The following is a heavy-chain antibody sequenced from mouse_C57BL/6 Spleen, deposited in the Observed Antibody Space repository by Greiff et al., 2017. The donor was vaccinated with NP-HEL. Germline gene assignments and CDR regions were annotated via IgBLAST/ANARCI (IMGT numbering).Heavy chain of an antibody. CDR3: ARASDYYYGSSPAWFAY. J-gene: IGHJ3*01. D-gene: IGHD1-1*01. CDR2: IDPSASYT. V-gene: IGHV1-69*01. CDR1: GYTFTSYW. Sequence: QVQLQQPGAELVMPGASVKLSCKASGYTFTSYWMHWVKQRPGQGLEWIGEIDPSASYTNYNQKFQGKSTLTVDKSSSTAYMQLSSLTSEDSAVYYCARASDYYYGSSPAWFAYWGQGTLVTVSA.